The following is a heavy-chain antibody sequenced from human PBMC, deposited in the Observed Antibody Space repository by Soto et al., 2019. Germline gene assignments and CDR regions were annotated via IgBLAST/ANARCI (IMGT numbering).Heavy chain of an antibody. CDR3: AKAWGIDY. D-gene: IGHD7-27*01. V-gene: IGHV3-23*01. J-gene: IGHJ4*02. CDR2: ISGSGDST. CDR1: GFTFSTYA. Sequence: GGSLRLSCAASGFTFSTYAMNWVRQAPGKGLEWVSGISGSGDSTYSADSVKGRFTISRDNSKNTLCLQMNSLRVEDTAIYYCAKAWGIDYWGQGTLVTVSS.